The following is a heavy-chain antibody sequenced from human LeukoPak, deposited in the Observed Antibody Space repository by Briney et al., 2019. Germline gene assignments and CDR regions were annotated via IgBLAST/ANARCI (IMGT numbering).Heavy chain of an antibody. CDR3: AKDPDYYDSGGPFDY. J-gene: IGHJ4*02. CDR2: ISGSGGST. V-gene: IGHV3-23*01. D-gene: IGHD3-22*01. Sequence: QTGGSLRLSCAASGFTFSSYAMSWVRQAPGKGLEWVSAISGSGGSTYYADSVKGRFTISRDNSKNTLYLQMNNLRAEDTAVYYCAKDPDYYDSGGPFDYWGQGTLVTVSS. CDR1: GFTFSSYA.